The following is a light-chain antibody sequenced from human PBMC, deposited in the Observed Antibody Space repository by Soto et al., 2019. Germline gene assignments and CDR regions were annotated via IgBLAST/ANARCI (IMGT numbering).Light chain of an antibody. V-gene: IGLV1-40*01. Sequence: QSVLTQPPSVSGAPGQRVTISCTGSSSNIGAGYDVHWYQQLPGTAPKLLIYGNSNRPSGVPDRFFGSKSGTSASLAITGLQAEDEADYYCQSYDSSLIVVFGGGTKLTVL. CDR2: GNS. CDR1: SSNIGAGYD. J-gene: IGLJ2*01. CDR3: QSYDSSLIVV.